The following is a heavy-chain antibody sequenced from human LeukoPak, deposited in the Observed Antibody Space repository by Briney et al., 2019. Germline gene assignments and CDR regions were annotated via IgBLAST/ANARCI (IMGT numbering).Heavy chain of an antibody. CDR2: VSDSGTT. J-gene: IGHJ4*02. CDR3: ARGYYEPFQS. V-gene: IGHV4-61*03. CDR1: GVSIRTSTYY. D-gene: IGHD3-22*01. Sequence: SGTLSLTCNVSGVSIRTSTYYWNWIRQSPGQGLEWIVCVSDSGTTKYNPSLKSRVTISVDTSKNHFSLILMSVTAADTAVYYCARGYYEPFQSWGQGTRVTVSS.